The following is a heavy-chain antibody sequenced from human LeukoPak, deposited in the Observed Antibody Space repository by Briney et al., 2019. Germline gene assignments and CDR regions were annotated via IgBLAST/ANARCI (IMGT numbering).Heavy chain of an antibody. CDR2: ITPNSGAT. CDR3: ARVSRFYYDSSGDFDY. CDR1: GYTFTDYY. D-gene: IGHD3-22*01. J-gene: IGHJ4*02. Sequence: ASVKVSCKSSGYTFTDYYMHWVRQAPGQGLEWMGWITPNSGATKYAQKFRGRVSMTRDTSINTAYMELSRLRSDDTAIYYCARVSRFYYDSSGDFDYWGQGTVVTVSS. V-gene: IGHV1-2*02.